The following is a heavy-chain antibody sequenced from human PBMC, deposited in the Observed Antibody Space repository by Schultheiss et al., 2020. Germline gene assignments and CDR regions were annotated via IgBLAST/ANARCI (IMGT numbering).Heavy chain of an antibody. V-gene: IGHV3-30*01. CDR2: IWYDGSNK. CDR3: ARGVRGRYGFFDY. J-gene: IGHJ4*02. CDR1: GFTFSSYA. Sequence: GSLRLSCAASGFTFSSYAMHWVRQAPGKGLEWVAVIWYDGSNKYYADSVKGRFTISRDNSKNTLYLQMNSLRAEDTAVYYCARGVRGRYGFFDYWGQGTLVTVSS. D-gene: IGHD4-17*01.